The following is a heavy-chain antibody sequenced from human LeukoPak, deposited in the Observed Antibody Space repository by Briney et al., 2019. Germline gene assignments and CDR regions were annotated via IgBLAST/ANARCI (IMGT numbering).Heavy chain of an antibody. CDR2: ISSSSSTI. V-gene: IGHV3-48*01. CDR3: SKEGYSSSDDY. CDR1: GFTFNSYG. Sequence: GGSLRLSCAASGFTFNSYGMKWVRQSPGKGLEWVSYISSSSSTIYYADSVKGRFTISRDNAKNSLYLQMSSLRAEDTAVYYRSKEGYSSSDDYWGQGTLVTVSS. D-gene: IGHD6-6*01. J-gene: IGHJ4*02.